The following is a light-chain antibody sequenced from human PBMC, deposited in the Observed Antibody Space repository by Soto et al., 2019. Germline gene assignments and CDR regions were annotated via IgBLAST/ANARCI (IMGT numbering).Light chain of an antibody. CDR2: GAS. V-gene: IGKV3-20*01. CDR3: QQYGSSPTT. Sequence: EIVLTQSPGTLSLSPGERATLSCRASQSVYKNFLAWYQQKPGQAPRLLINGASNRATGIPDRFSGSGSGTDFSLPIDRLEPEDFAVYFCQQYGSSPTTFGGGTKVAIK. CDR1: QSVYKNF. J-gene: IGKJ4*01.